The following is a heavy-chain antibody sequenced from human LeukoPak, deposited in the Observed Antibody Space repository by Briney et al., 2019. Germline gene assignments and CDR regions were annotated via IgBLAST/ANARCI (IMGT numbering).Heavy chain of an antibody. CDR1: GGSISSYY. J-gene: IGHJ4*02. V-gene: IGHV4-59*08. CDR2: IYYSGST. Sequence: SETLSLTCTVSGGSISSYYWSWIRQPPGKGLEWIGYIYYSGSTNYNPSLKSRVTISVDTSKNQFSLKLSSATAADTAVYYCARLGRAYYDILTGYYWDYFDYWGQGTLVTVSS. D-gene: IGHD3-9*01. CDR3: ARLGRAYYDILTGYYWDYFDY.